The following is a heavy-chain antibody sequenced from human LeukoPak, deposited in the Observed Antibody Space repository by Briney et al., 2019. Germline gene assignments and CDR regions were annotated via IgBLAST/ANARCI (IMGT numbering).Heavy chain of an antibody. D-gene: IGHD5-24*01. CDR3: ARGDGYNLADY. J-gene: IGHJ4*02. Sequence: SETLSLTCTVSGGSISSGSYYWSWIRQPAGKGLEWIGRIYTSGSTNYNPSLKSRVTISVDTSKNQFSLKLSSVTAADTAVYYCARGDGYNLADYWGQGTLVTVSS. V-gene: IGHV4-61*02. CDR2: IYTSGST. CDR1: GGSISSGSYY.